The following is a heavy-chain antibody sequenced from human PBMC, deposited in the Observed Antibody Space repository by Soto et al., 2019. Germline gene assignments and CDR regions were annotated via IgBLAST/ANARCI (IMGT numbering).Heavy chain of an antibody. CDR3: VLQLFPNGYYYGMDV. CDR2: IYPGDSDT. Sequence: GESLKISCKGSGYSFTSYWIGWVRQMPGKGLEWMGIIYPGDSDTRYSPSFQGQVTISADKSISTAYLQWGSLKASDTAMYYCVLQLFPNGYYYGMDVWGQGTTVTVSS. D-gene: IGHD2-8*01. CDR1: GYSFTSYW. J-gene: IGHJ6*02. V-gene: IGHV5-51*01.